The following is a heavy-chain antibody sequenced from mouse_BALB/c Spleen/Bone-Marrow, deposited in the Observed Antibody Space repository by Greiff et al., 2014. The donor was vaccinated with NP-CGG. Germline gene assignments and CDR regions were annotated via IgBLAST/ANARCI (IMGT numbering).Heavy chain of an antibody. V-gene: IGHV5-12*02. D-gene: IGHD3-3*01. CDR1: GFTFSDYY. CDR3: ARQGGTEYYAMDY. CDR2: ISNGGGST. J-gene: IGHJ4*01. Sequence: EVMLVESGGGLVQPGGSLKLSCATSGFTFSDYYMYWVRQTPEKRLEWVAYISNGGGSTYYPDTVKGRFTISRDNAKNTLYLQVSRLKSEDTAMYYCARQGGTEYYAMDYWGQGTSVTVSS.